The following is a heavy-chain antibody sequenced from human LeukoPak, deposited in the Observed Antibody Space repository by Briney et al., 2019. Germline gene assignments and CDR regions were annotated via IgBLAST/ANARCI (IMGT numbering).Heavy chain of an antibody. D-gene: IGHD3-22*01. J-gene: IGHJ3*02. CDR1: GFTFSSYA. Sequence: GGSLRLSYAASGFTFSSYAMSWVRQAPGKGLEWVSAISGSGGSTYYADSVKGRFTISRDNSKNTLHLQMNSLRAEDTAVYYCANIPKSDSSGYPPTLGAFGIWGQGTMVTVSS. V-gene: IGHV3-23*01. CDR2: ISGSGGST. CDR3: ANIPKSDSSGYPPTLGAFGI.